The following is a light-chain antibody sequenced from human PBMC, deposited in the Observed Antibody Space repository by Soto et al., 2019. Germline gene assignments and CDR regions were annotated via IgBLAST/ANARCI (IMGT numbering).Light chain of an antibody. CDR1: SSDVGGYNL. V-gene: IGLV2-11*01. Sequence: QSVLTQPRSVSGSPGQSVTISCTGTSSDVGGYNLVSWYQQHPGKAPKLMIYDVSKRPSGVPDRFSGSKSGNTASLTISGIQAEDEADYYCYSSAGSYTFYVFGTGTKVTVL. J-gene: IGLJ1*01. CDR3: YSSAGSYTFYV. CDR2: DVS.